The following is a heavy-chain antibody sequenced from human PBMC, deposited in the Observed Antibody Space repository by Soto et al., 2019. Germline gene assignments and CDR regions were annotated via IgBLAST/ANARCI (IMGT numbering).Heavy chain of an antibody. J-gene: IGHJ4*02. Sequence: GGPLRLSCAASGFTFSSYWMSWVRQAPGKGLEWVANIKQDGSEKYYVDSVKGRFTISRDNAKNSLYLQMNSLRAEDTAVYYCARDLYYYDSSGYYYQLFDYWGQGTLVTVSS. V-gene: IGHV3-7*05. CDR1: GFTFSSYW. CDR2: IKQDGSEK. D-gene: IGHD3-22*01. CDR3: ARDLYYYDSSGYYYQLFDY.